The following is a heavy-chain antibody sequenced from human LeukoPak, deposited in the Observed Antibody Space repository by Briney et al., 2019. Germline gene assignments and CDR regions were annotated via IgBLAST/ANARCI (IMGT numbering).Heavy chain of an antibody. CDR2: INTDETIT. Sequence: GGSLRLSCAAPGFTFSSYWMHWVRQAPGKGLVWVSRINTDETITTYADSVKGRFTISRDNAKNTLYLQMNSLRAEDTAVYYCARATYYYDSSGYRAVYYFDYWGQGTLVTVSS. V-gene: IGHV3-74*01. CDR1: GFTFSSYW. D-gene: IGHD3-22*01. CDR3: ARATYYYDSSGYRAVYYFDY. J-gene: IGHJ4*02.